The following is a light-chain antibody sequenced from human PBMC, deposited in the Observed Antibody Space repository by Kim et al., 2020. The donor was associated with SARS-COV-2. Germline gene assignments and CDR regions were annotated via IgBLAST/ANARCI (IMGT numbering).Light chain of an antibody. J-gene: IGLJ2*01. CDR2: GKN. Sequence: LGQTVRITCQGDSLRSYYASWYQQKPGRAPVVVIYGKNDRLSGIPDRFSGSRSGSTASLTITGAQAEDEADYYCNSRDSTTNQLIFGGGTKLTVL. V-gene: IGLV3-19*01. CDR1: SLRSYY. CDR3: NSRDSTTNQLI.